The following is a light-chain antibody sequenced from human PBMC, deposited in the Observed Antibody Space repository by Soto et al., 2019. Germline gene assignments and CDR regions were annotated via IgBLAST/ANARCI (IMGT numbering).Light chain of an antibody. J-gene: IGLJ1*01. CDR2: DVN. CDR3: SSYTSPYSLV. CDR1: IDDIGAYDY. Sequence: QSVPTQPASVSGSPGQSVTISCTGTIDDIGAYDYVSWYQQRPGSAPQLIIYDVNNRPSGPSHRFSGSKSVLTAYLSISGLQRDDEATSHSSSYTSPYSLVFGTGTKLTVL. V-gene: IGLV2-14*03.